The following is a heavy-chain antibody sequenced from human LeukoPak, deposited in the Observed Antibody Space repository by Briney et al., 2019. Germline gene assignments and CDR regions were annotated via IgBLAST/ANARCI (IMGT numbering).Heavy chain of an antibody. Sequence: SETLSLTCTVSGDSINNYYWSWIRQPPGKGLEWIGYIYYSGSTNYNPSLKSRVTISVDKSKNQFSLKLSSVTAADTAVYYCAREVGGAVDYYLDYWGQGTLVTVSS. CDR2: IYYSGST. CDR3: AREVGGAVDYYLDY. CDR1: GDSINNYY. J-gene: IGHJ4*02. D-gene: IGHD6-19*01. V-gene: IGHV4-59*12.